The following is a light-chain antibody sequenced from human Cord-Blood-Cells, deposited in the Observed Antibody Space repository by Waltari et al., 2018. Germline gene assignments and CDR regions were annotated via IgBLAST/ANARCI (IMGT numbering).Light chain of an antibody. J-gene: IGKJ2*01. CDR1: QSVSSN. CDR2: GAS. Sequence: EIVMTQSPATLSVSPGERATLSCRASQSVSSNLAWYQQKPGQAPRLRIYGASTMATGIPARFSGSGSGTEFTLTISSLQSEDCAVYYCQQYNNWPPYTFGQGTKLEIK. V-gene: IGKV3-15*01. CDR3: QQYNNWPPYT.